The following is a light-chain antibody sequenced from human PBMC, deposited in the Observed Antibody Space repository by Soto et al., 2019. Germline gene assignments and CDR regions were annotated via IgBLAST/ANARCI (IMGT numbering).Light chain of an antibody. CDR3: QHYNDWLGS. CDR2: HAS. Sequence: EILMTQSPVTLSVSPGERATLSCRASQSVSTNLACYQQRPGQAPRLLIYHASDRAPGVPGRFSGSGSGTEFTLTISSLQSEDVAVYYCQHYNDWLGSFGQGTKLE. V-gene: IGKV3-15*01. J-gene: IGKJ2*03. CDR1: QSVSTN.